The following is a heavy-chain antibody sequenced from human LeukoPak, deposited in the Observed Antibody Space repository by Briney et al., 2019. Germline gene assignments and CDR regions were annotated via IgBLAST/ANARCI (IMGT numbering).Heavy chain of an antibody. Sequence: GASVKVSCKASGYTFTSYGISWVRQAPGQGLEWMGWISAYNGNTNYAQKLQGRVTMTTDTSTSTAYMELRSLRSDDTAVYYCARVRDEFYSSGWYINPSLCIGCCSDCYPNAFDIWGQGTMVTVSS. D-gene: IGHD6-19*01. CDR2: ISAYNGNT. J-gene: IGHJ3*02. CDR3: ARVRDEFYSSGWYINPSLCIGCCSDCYPNAFDI. V-gene: IGHV1-18*01. CDR1: GYTFTSYG.